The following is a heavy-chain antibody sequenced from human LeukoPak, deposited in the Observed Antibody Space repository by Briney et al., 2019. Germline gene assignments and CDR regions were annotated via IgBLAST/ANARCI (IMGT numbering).Heavy chain of an antibody. CDR1: GGSISSYY. J-gene: IGHJ5*02. V-gene: IGHV4-59*12. CDR2: IYHSGST. Sequence: SETLSLTCTVSGGSISSYYWGWIRQPPGKGLEWIGYIYHSGSTNYNPSLKSRAIMSVDRSKSQFSLKLSSVTAADTAVYYCARYDSTTKWFDPWGQGTLVSVSS. D-gene: IGHD4-11*01. CDR3: ARYDSTTKWFDP.